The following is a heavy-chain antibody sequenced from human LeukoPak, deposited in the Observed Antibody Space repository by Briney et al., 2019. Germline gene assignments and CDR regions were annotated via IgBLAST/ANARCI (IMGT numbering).Heavy chain of an antibody. Sequence: GASVKVSCKASGYTFTNYAMHWVRQAPGQRLEWMGWINAGNGNTKYSQEFQGRVTITRDTSASIAYMELSSLRYDDMAVYYCARGCSGGACYGYHLDPWGQGTLVAVPS. D-gene: IGHD2-15*01. CDR3: ARGCSGGACYGYHLDP. CDR1: GYTFTNYA. J-gene: IGHJ5*02. V-gene: IGHV1-3*03. CDR2: INAGNGNT.